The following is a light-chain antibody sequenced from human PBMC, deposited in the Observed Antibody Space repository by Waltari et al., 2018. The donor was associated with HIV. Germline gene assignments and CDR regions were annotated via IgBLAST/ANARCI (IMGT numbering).Light chain of an antibody. Sequence: SVLTQPPSASGTPGQRVTISCSGSTSNIGSNYVFWYQHLPGTAPNLLIHRNDQRPSGVPDRFSASTSGTSASLAISGLRSEDEADYYCVAWDDSLRGVLFGGGTKVAVL. CDR1: TSNIGSNY. CDR2: RND. J-gene: IGLJ2*01. CDR3: VAWDDSLRGVL. V-gene: IGLV1-47*01.